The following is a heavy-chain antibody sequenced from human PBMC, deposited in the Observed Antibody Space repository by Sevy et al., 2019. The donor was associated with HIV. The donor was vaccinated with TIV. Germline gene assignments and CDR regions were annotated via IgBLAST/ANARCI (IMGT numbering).Heavy chain of an antibody. Sequence: GGSLRLSCAASGFTFSSYSMNWVRQAPGKGLEWVSYISSSSSTIYYADSVKGRFTISRDNAKNSLYLQMNSLRAEDTAVYYWARGGYSSSWYFSPRRASDTYYYYGMDVWGQGTTVTVSS. D-gene: IGHD6-13*01. CDR1: GFTFSSYS. CDR2: ISSSSSTI. CDR3: ARGGYSSSWYFSPRRASDTYYYYGMDV. V-gene: IGHV3-48*01. J-gene: IGHJ6*02.